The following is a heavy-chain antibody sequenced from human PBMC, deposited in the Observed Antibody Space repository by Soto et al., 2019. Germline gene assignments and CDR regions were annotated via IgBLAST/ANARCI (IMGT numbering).Heavy chain of an antibody. Sequence: EVPLVESGGDLVKPGGSLRLSCAASGFTYSSYWMHWVRQAPGKGLVWVSRINSDGSSTNYADSVKGRFTISRDNAKNTLYLQMNSLRVEDTAVYYCARVGGRSWYWGQGTLVTVSS. CDR1: GFTYSSYW. D-gene: IGHD2-15*01. J-gene: IGHJ4*02. V-gene: IGHV3-74*01. CDR3: ARVGGRSWY. CDR2: INSDGSST.